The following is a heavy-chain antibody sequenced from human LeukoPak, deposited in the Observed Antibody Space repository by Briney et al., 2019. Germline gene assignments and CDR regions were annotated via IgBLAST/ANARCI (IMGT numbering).Heavy chain of an antibody. D-gene: IGHD6-19*01. V-gene: IGHV3-21*04. CDR1: GFTFSSYS. CDR3: ARAVPIGSGWDAFDV. J-gene: IGHJ3*01. CDR2: ISSSSSYI. Sequence: GGSLRLSCAASGFTFSSYSMNWVRQAPGKGLEWVSSISSSSSYIYYAGSVKGRFTISRDNSKNTLYLQMNSLRADDTAVYFCARAVPIGSGWDAFDVWGRGTKVTVSS.